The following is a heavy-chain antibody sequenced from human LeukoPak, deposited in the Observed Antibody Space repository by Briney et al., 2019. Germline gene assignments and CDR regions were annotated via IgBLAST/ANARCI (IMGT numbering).Heavy chain of an antibody. D-gene: IGHD5-18*01. J-gene: IGHJ4*02. Sequence: GRSLRLSCAASGFTFSSYGMHWVRQAPGKGLEWVAVIWYDGSNKYYADSVKGRFTISRDNSKNTLYLQMNSLRAEDTAVYYCAREERGYSYGSPIANWGQGTLVTVSS. CDR2: IWYDGSNK. CDR1: GFTFSSYG. CDR3: AREERGYSYGSPIAN. V-gene: IGHV3-33*01.